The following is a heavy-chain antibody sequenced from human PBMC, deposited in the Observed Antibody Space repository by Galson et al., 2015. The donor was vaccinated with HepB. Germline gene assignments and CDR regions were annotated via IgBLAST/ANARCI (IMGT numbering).Heavy chain of an antibody. J-gene: IGHJ4*02. CDR2: VGEGGGDFT. CDR1: GFTFSSSA. V-gene: IGHV3-23*01. D-gene: IGHD7-27*01. Sequence: SLRLSCAASGFTFSSSAMCWVRQAPGKGLEWVSIVGEGGGDFTFYADSVKGRFTISGDNSKNTMYLQMNSLRVDDTAIYYCAEGGAGDHGYWGQGTLVTVSS. CDR3: AEGGAGDHGY.